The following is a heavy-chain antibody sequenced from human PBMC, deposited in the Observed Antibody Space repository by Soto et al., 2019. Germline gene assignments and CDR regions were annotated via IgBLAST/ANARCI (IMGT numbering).Heavy chain of an antibody. CDR1: GGTFSSYT. Sequence: QVQLVQSGAEVKKPGSSVKVSCKASGGTFSSYTISWVRQAPGQGLEWMGRIIPILGIANYAQKFQGRVTITADNSTSTAYMELSSLRSEDTAVYYCARGGIVVVVAANDYYGMDVWGQGTTVTVSS. D-gene: IGHD2-15*01. CDR3: ARGGIVVVVAANDYYGMDV. J-gene: IGHJ6*02. CDR2: IIPILGIA. V-gene: IGHV1-69*02.